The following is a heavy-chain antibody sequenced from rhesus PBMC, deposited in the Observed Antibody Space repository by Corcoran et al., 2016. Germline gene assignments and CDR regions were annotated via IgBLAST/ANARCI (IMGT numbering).Heavy chain of an antibody. J-gene: IGHJ2*01. CDR3: ARVGSSWSEWDTVGTEWYFDL. CDR1: GYSISSGYY. Sequence: QVQLQESGPGLVKPSETLSLTCAVSGYSISSGYYWGWIRQPPGKGLEWIGSIYGSGGSNYLTPSLRSRVTLSVDTSKNPFSLKLSSVTAADTAVYYCARVGSSWSEWDTVGTEWYFDLWGPGTPITISS. CDR2: IYGSGGSN. V-gene: IGHV4S14*01. D-gene: IGHD5-42*01.